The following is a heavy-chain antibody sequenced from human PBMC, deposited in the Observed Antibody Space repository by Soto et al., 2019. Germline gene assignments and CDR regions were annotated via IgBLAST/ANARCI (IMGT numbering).Heavy chain of an antibody. CDR1: GGTFSSSA. J-gene: IGHJ4*02. Sequence: QVQLVQSGAEVKKPGSSVKVSCKASGGTFSSSAISWVRQAPGQGLEWMGGIIPIFGTPNYAQKFQGRVTITADESTRTADMELSSLRSEDTAVYYCARDGTLYDSSGYYYLYWGQGTLVTVSS. D-gene: IGHD3-22*01. V-gene: IGHV1-69*01. CDR3: ARDGTLYDSSGYYYLY. CDR2: IIPIFGTP.